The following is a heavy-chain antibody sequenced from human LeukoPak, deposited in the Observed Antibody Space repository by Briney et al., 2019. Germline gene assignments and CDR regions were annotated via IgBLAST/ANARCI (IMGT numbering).Heavy chain of an antibody. CDR2: IYYSGST. D-gene: IGHD3-16*01. Sequence: SETLSLTCTVSGGSISSYYWSWIRQPPGKGLKWIGYIYYSGSTNYNPSLKSRVTISVDTSKNQFSLKLSSVTAADTAVYYCARVAAWGSGMDVWGQGTTVTVSS. V-gene: IGHV4-59*01. J-gene: IGHJ6*02. CDR3: ARVAAWGSGMDV. CDR1: GGSISSYY.